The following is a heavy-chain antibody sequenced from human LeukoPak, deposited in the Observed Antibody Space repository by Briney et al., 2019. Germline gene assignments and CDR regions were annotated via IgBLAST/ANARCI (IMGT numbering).Heavy chain of an antibody. CDR1: GFTFSSYW. CDR3: ASPPYYYDTSGYRDY. CDR2: ISSSSSTI. V-gene: IGHV3-48*04. J-gene: IGHJ4*02. Sequence: HTGGSLRLSCAASGFTFSSYWMSWVRQAPGKGLEWVSYISSSSSTIYYADSVKGRFTISRDNAKNQLYLQMNSLRAEDTAVYYCASPPYYYDTSGYRDYWGQGTLVTVSS. D-gene: IGHD3-22*01.